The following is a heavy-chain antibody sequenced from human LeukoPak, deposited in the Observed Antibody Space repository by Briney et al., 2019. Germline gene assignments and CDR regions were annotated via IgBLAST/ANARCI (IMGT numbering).Heavy chain of an antibody. V-gene: IGHV3-72*01. CDR1: GFTFGDYA. CDR3: ARDLDYGGNSDAFDI. D-gene: IGHD4-23*01. Sequence: GRSLRLSCTAPGFTFGDYAMSWVRQAPGKGLEWVGRSRNKANSYTTEYAASVKGRFIISRDDSKNSLYLQMNSLKTEDTAVYYCARDLDYGGNSDAFDIWGQGTMVTVSS. CDR2: SRNKANSYTT. J-gene: IGHJ3*02.